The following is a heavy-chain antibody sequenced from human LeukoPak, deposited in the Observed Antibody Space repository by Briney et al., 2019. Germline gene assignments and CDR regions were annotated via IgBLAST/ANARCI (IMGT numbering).Heavy chain of an antibody. D-gene: IGHD1-1*01. J-gene: IGHJ6*02. CDR1: GYTFTGYY. CDR2: VNPNSGVT. CDR3: ARDLELDYYYGMDV. V-gene: IGHV1-2*02. Sequence: ASVKVSCKASGYTFTGYYLHWVRQAPGQGLQWMGWVNPNSGVTNYAQKFQGRVTMTRDTSISTAYMELSRLRSDDTAVYYCARDLELDYYYGMDVWGQGTTVTVSS.